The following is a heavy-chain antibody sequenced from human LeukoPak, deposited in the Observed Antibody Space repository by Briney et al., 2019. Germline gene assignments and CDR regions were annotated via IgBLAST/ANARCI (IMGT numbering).Heavy chain of an antibody. D-gene: IGHD6-6*01. CDR2: IIPIFGTA. Sequence: VASVKVSCKASGGTFSSYAINWVRQAPGQGLEWMGRIIPIFGTANYAQKFQGRVTITTDESTSTAYMELCSLRSEDTAVYYCARLAALGDWFDPWGQGTLVTVSS. CDR1: GGTFSSYA. V-gene: IGHV1-69*05. J-gene: IGHJ5*02. CDR3: ARLAALGDWFDP.